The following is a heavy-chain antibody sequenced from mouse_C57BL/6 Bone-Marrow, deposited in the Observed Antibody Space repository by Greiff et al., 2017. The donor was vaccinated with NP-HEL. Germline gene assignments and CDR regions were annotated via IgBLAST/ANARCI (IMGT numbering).Heavy chain of an antibody. D-gene: IGHD1-1*01. V-gene: IGHV5-12*01. CDR3: ARHAYVYAMDY. Sequence: EVQLQESGGGLVQPGGSLKLSCAASGFTFSDYYMYWVRQTPEKRLEWVAYISNGGGSTYYPDTVKGRFTISRGNAKNTLYLQMSRLKSEDTAMYYCARHAYVYAMDYWGQGTSVTVSS. J-gene: IGHJ4*01. CDR1: GFTFSDYY. CDR2: ISNGGGST.